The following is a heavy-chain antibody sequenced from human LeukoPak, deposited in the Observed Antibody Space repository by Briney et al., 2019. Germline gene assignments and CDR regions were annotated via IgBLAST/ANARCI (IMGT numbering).Heavy chain of an antibody. J-gene: IGHJ1*01. CDR2: ISAYNGNT. Sequence: ASVKVSCKASGYTFTTYGMSWVRQAPGQGLEWMGWISAYNGNTNYAQKLQGRVTMTTDTSTSTAYMELRSLRSDDTALYYCARDASVLRGVTFEYFQHWGQGTLVTVSS. CDR1: GYTFTTYG. V-gene: IGHV1-18*01. CDR3: ARDASVLRGVTFEYFQH. D-gene: IGHD3-10*01.